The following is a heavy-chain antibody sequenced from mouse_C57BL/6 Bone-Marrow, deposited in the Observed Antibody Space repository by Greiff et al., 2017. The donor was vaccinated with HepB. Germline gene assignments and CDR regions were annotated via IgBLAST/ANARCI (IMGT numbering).Heavy chain of an antibody. Sequence: VQGVESGPELVKPGASVKISCKASGYAFSSSWMNWVKQRPGKGLEWIGRIYPGDGDTNYNGKFKGKATLTADKSSSTAYMQLSSLTSEDSAVYFCARTTVVFDYWGQGTTLTVSS. D-gene: IGHD1-1*01. J-gene: IGHJ2*01. CDR1: GYAFSSSW. CDR3: ARTTVVFDY. CDR2: IYPGDGDT. V-gene: IGHV1-82*01.